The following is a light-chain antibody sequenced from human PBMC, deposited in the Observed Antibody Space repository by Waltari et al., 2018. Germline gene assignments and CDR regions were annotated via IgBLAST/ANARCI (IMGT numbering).Light chain of an antibody. CDR3: SSYTRSSTRV. CDR2: DVS. V-gene: IGLV2-14*03. CDR1: SSAVGNYNY. Sequence: QSALTQPASVSGSPGQSITISCTGTSSAVGNYNYVPWYQQHPGRAPKLMIYDVSNRPLGVSSRFSGSKSGNTASLTISGLQAEDEADYYCSSYTRSSTRVFGTGTTVTVL. J-gene: IGLJ1*01.